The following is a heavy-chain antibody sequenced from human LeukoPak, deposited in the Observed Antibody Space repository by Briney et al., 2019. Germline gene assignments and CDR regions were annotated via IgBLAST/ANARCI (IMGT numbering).Heavy chain of an antibody. CDR3: ASSITIFGVAPNWFDP. CDR1: GGSFSGYY. V-gene: IGHV4-34*01. Sequence: SETLSLTCAVYGGSFSGYYWSWIRQPPGKGLEWIGEINHSGSTYYNPSLKSRVTISVDRSKNQFSLKLSSVTAADTAVYYCASSITIFGVAPNWFDPWGQGTLVTVSS. CDR2: INHSGST. D-gene: IGHD3-3*01. J-gene: IGHJ5*02.